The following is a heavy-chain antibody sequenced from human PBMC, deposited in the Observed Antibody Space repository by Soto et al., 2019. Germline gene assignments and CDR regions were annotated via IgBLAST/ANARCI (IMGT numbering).Heavy chain of an antibody. D-gene: IGHD6-19*01. V-gene: IGHV1-2*02. CDR1: GYPFTAYY. CDR3: ARPSSIGVAARDPFDL. J-gene: IGHJ3*01. Sequence: GXSVKVSCNASGYPFTAYYMHWVRQAPGQGLEWIGWSNPNTADTKYAQKFQGRLTLTRDPSVSTAYLELTNLRSDDTAVYYCARPSSIGVAARDPFDLWGQGTLVTVSS. CDR2: SNPNTADT.